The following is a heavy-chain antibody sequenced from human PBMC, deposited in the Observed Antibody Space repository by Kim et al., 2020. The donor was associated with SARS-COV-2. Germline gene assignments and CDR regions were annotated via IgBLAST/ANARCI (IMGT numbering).Heavy chain of an antibody. V-gene: IGHV5-51*01. CDR3: ARHEVGGGNTY. CDR1: GYIFTNYW. D-gene: IGHD2-15*01. CDR2: IYPADSDV. Sequence: GESLKISCQASGYIFTNYWIGWVRQMPGKGLEWMGIIYPADSDVRYSPSFQGQVTISADKSISTAYLQWNSLKASDTAMYYCARHEVGGGNTYWGQGTLVTVSS. J-gene: IGHJ4*02.